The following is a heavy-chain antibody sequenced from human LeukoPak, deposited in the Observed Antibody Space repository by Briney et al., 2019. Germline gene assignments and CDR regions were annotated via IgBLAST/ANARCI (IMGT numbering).Heavy chain of an antibody. CDR1: GFTFSSYS. CDR3: ARVYSSGWDVGY. J-gene: IGHJ4*02. CDR2: ISYDGSNK. Sequence: PGGSLRLSCAASGFTFSSYSMNWVRQAPGKGLEWVAVISYDGSNKYYADSVKGRFTISRDNSKNTLYLQMNSLRAEDTAVYYCARVYSSGWDVGYWGQGTLVTVSS. D-gene: IGHD6-19*01. V-gene: IGHV3-30*03.